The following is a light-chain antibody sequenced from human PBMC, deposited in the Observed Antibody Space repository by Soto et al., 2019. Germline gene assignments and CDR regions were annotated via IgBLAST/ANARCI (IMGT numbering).Light chain of an antibody. Sequence: QSVLSQPASVSGSPGQSITISCTGTSSDIGRYNYVSWYQQHPGMAPQLLIYEVSDRPSGVSNRFSGSKSGNTASLTISGLQAEDEADYYCSSFKGTNSFVFGTGTKVTVL. CDR2: EVS. CDR3: SSFKGTNSFV. J-gene: IGLJ1*01. V-gene: IGLV2-14*01. CDR1: SSDIGRYNY.